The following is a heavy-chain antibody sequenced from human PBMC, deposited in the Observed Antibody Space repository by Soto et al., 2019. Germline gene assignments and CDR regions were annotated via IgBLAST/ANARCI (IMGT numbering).Heavy chain of an antibody. J-gene: IGHJ5*02. D-gene: IGHD3-10*01. CDR1: GFTFSNYA. Sequence: ASVKVSCKASGFTFSNYAISWVRQAPGQGLEWMGWINSDTGNTKYSQKFQARLTMTRDTSTKTAYMELSSLKSDDTAVYYCVRGRDAGVGFDPWGQGTLVTVSS. V-gene: IGHV1-3*04. CDR3: VRGRDAGVGFDP. CDR2: INSDTGNT.